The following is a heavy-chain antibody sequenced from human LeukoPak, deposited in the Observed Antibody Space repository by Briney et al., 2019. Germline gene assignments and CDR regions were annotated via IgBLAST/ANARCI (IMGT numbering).Heavy chain of an antibody. CDR2: IKQDGSER. CDR1: GFTFSSFW. Sequence: GSLSLSCAASGFTFSSFWMNWVRQAPGKGLEWVANIKQDGSERNYVDSVKGRSTISRDNAKNSLYLQMSSLRAEDTAVYYCARGGRPDYWGQGTLVTVSS. D-gene: IGHD3-10*01. J-gene: IGHJ4*02. V-gene: IGHV3-7*01. CDR3: ARGGRPDY.